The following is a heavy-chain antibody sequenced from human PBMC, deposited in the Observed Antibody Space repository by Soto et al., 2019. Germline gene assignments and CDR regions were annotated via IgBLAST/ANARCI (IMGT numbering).Heavy chain of an antibody. D-gene: IGHD4-17*01. CDR1: GVSISSGCYS. CDR3: ARWFFYGDYNGGGFDS. V-gene: IGHV4-30-2*01. J-gene: IGHJ3*02. CDR2: IYHSGST. Sequence: SETLSLTCAVSGVSISSGCYSWSWIRPPPGKGLEWIGYIYHSGSTYYNPSLKRRVTISVDRSKNQFSLKLSPVTAAATAEYYCARWFFYGDYNGGGFDSWVQRTMVTVSS.